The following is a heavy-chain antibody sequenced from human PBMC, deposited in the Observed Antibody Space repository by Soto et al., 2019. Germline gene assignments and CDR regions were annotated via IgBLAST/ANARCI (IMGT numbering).Heavy chain of an antibody. V-gene: IGHV3-64D*06. CDR1: GFIFSDHA. CDR2: ISSNGDST. J-gene: IGHJ4*02. CDR3: VGQHYFDF. Sequence: GGSLRLSCSVSGFIFSDHAMHWVRQAPGKGLEYVSAISSNGDSTYYADSVKGRFTISRDNSRNTLYLQMSSLRPEDTAFYYCVGQHYFDFWGQGTLVTVS.